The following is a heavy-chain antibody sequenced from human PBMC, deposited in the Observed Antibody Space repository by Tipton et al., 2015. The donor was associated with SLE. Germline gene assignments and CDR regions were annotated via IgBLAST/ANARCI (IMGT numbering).Heavy chain of an antibody. CDR3: ARETAVYALPQEAYFYYMDV. J-gene: IGHJ6*03. V-gene: IGHV4-61*02. CDR2: IYTSGST. Sequence: TLSLTCTVSGGSISSGSYYWSWIRQPAGKGLEWIGRIYTSGSTYYNPSLKSRVAISVDTSTNQFSLNLTSVTAADTAVYYCARETAVYALPQEAYFYYMDVWGKGTTVTVSS. CDR1: GGSISSGSYY. D-gene: IGHD2-8*01.